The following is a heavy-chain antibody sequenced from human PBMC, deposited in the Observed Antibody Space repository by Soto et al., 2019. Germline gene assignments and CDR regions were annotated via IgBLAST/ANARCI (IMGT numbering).Heavy chain of an antibody. D-gene: IGHD2-2*01. Sequence: GSLRLSWSASVCTVISNCMTGVRKAPGKGLEWVPVIYSGGRRTYYAESLRGRFTISRDSSKNTLYLQMNRLRAAEKAVYYCARDGYGGHTSCYVDGGQGSLVTVSS. J-gene: IGHJ4*02. CDR2: IYSGGRRT. V-gene: IGHV3-53*01. CDR1: VCTVISNC. CDR3: ARDGYGGHTSCYVD.